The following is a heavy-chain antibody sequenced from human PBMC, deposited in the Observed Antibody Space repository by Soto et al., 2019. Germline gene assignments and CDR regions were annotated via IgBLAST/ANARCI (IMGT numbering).Heavy chain of an antibody. Sequence: SVKVSCKASGGTFSSYAISWVRQAPGQGLEWMGGIIPIFGTANYAQKFQGRVTITADESTSTAYMELSSLRSEDTAVYYCARGSWITGTVPHYYYYGMDVWGQGTTVTVSS. CDR3: ARGSWITGTVPHYYYYGMDV. D-gene: IGHD1-7*01. J-gene: IGHJ6*02. CDR2: IIPIFGTA. CDR1: GGTFSSYA. V-gene: IGHV1-69*13.